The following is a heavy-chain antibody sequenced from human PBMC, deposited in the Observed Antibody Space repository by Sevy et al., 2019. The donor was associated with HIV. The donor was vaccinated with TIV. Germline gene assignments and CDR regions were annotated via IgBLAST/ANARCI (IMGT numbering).Heavy chain of an antibody. V-gene: IGHV3-33*01. CDR2: IGYDGSNK. Sequence: GGSLRLSCAASGFTFSSYGMHWVRQAPGKGREWVAVIGYDGSNKYYADSVKGRFTISRDNSKNTLYLQMNSLRAEDTAVYYWARGAGNYYYYYMDVWGKGTTVTVSS. CDR3: ARGAGNYYYYYMDV. J-gene: IGHJ6*03. CDR1: GFTFSSYG.